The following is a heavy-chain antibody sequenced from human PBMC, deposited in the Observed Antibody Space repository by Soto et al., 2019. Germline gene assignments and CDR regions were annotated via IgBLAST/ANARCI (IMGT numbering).Heavy chain of an antibody. V-gene: IGHV3-30-3*01. D-gene: IGHD3-10*01. CDR3: ARGGYYGSGSYYNYPEPYYYGMDV. Sequence: ESGGGVVQPGRSLRLSCAVSGFTFSSYAMHWVRQAPGKGLEWVAVISYDGSNKYYADSVKGRFTISRDNSKNTLYLQMNSLRAEDTAVYYCARGGYYGSGSYYNYPEPYYYGMDVWGQGTTVTVSS. J-gene: IGHJ6*02. CDR1: GFTFSSYA. CDR2: ISYDGSNK.